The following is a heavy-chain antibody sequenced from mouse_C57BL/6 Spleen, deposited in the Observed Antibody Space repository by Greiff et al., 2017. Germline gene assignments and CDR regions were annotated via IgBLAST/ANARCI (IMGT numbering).Heavy chain of an antibody. CDR3: ANLYSNFFYFDY. CDR2: FNPSSGYN. V-gene: IGHV1-7*01. CDR1: GYTFTSYW. D-gene: IGHD2-1*01. Sequence: QVQLQQSGAELAKPGASVKLSCKASGYTFTSYWMHWVKQRPGQGLEWIGYFNPSSGYNKYNQKFKEKATLTADNSSSTAYMQLISLTYADSAVYYCANLYSNFFYFDYWGQGTTLTVSS. J-gene: IGHJ2*01.